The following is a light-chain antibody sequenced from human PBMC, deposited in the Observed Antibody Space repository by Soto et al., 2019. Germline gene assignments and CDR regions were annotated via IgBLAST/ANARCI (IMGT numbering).Light chain of an antibody. CDR2: GVT. J-gene: IGLJ1*01. CDR3: SSYSTSFFYV. Sequence: QSVLAQPASVSSSPGQSITISCTGTSSDVGAYNYVSWYQQHPGEAPKLIIYGVTNRPSGVSYRFSGSKSDYTASLTISGLQAEDEADYYCSSYSTSFFYVFGTGTKVTVL. V-gene: IGLV2-14*01. CDR1: SSDVGAYNY.